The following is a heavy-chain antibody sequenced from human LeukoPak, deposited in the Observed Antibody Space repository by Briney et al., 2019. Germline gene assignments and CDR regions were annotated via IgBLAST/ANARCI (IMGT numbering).Heavy chain of an antibody. V-gene: IGHV4-30-2*01. Sequence: SETLSLTCAVSGGSISSGGYSWSWIRQPPGKGLEWIGYIYHSGSTCYNPSLKSRVTISVDRSKNQFSLKLSSVTAADTAVYYCARDGRNYYDSSGYYDYWGQGTLVTVSS. CDR2: IYHSGST. CDR1: GGSISSGGYS. D-gene: IGHD3-22*01. J-gene: IGHJ4*02. CDR3: ARDGRNYYDSSGYYDY.